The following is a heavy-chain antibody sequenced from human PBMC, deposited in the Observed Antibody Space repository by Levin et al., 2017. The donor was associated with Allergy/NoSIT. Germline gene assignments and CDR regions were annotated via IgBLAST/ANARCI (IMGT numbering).Heavy chain of an antibody. Sequence: SCAASGFDFSTSTMHWVRQAPGKGLEWVAVISYHGYNKYYADSIKGRFTISRDNSDNTLFLQIKSLRPDDTAVYYCARGEGVFASYFDLWGQGTLVTVSS. CDR3: ARGEGVFASYFDL. D-gene: IGHD2-8*01. J-gene: IGHJ4*02. CDR2: ISYHGYNK. CDR1: GFDFSTST. V-gene: IGHV3-30*04.